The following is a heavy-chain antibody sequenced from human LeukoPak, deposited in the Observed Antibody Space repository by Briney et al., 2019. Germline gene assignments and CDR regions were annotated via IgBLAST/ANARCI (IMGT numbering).Heavy chain of an antibody. CDR3: AKDRSGSYYTFDV. J-gene: IGHJ3*01. CDR1: GGSISSYF. CDR2: IKHRGTT. D-gene: IGHD1-26*01. V-gene: IGHV4-59*01. Sequence: PSETLSLTCAVSGGSISSYFWSWVRQPPGKGLEWIGYIKHRGTTKSNPSLKSRVTMSLDASKSQVSLILNSVTAADTAIYYCAKDRSGSYYTFDVWGQGTVVTVSS.